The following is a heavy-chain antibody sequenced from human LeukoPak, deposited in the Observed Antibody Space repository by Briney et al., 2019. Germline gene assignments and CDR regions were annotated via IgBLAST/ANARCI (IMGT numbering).Heavy chain of an antibody. CDR2: ISYDGR. J-gene: IGHJ3*02. CDR3: ARDCGGDCPGAFDI. CDR1: GFTFSSYA. Sequence: GGSLRLSCAASGFTFSSYAMHWVRQAPGKGLEWVAVISYDGRDSVKGRFTISRDNSKNTLYLQMNSLRAEDTAVYYCARDCGGDCPGAFDIWGQGTMVTVSS. V-gene: IGHV3-30*04. D-gene: IGHD2-21*02.